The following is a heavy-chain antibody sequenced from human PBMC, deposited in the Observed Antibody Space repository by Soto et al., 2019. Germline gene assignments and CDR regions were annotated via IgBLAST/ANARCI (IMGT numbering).Heavy chain of an antibody. CDR2: IYYSGST. CDR1: GGSISSSSYY. CDR3: VSTLPYSYYGMDV. J-gene: IGHJ6*02. V-gene: IGHV4-39*01. Sequence: QLQLQESGPGLVKPSETLSLTCTVSGGSISSSSYYWGWIRQPPGKGLEWIGSIYYSGSTYYNPSLPRRLTISVATTKNRFSLKLSSVTAADTAVYYWVSTLPYSYYGMDVWGQGTTVTVSS.